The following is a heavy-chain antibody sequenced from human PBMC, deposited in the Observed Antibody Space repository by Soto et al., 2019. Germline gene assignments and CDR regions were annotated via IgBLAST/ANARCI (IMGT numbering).Heavy chain of an antibody. CDR3: ARVCGVNCFDP. CDR1: GFSFSSHS. D-gene: IGHD2-21*01. J-gene: IGHJ5*02. Sequence: GALRLSCAASGFSFSSHSMNWVRRAPGKGLEWVSSISSASSSIFYADSVKGRFTISRDNAKNSLYLQMNSLRAEDTAVYYCARVCGVNCFDPWGQGTLVTVSS. V-gene: IGHV3-21*01. CDR2: ISSASSSI.